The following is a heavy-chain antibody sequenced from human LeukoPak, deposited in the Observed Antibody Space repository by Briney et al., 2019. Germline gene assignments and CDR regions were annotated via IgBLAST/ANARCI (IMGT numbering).Heavy chain of an antibody. CDR2: SYYSGST. J-gene: IGHJ2*01. CDR3: ARYFLPAAIQYFDL. V-gene: IGHV4-39*01. D-gene: IGHD2-2*02. Sequence: SETLSLTCTVSGGSISSSSYYWGWLRQPPGKGLEWIGSSYYSGSTYYNPSLKSRATISVDTSKNQFSLKLSSVTAADTAVYYCARYFLPAAIQYFDLWGRGSLVSVSS. CDR1: GGSISSSSYY.